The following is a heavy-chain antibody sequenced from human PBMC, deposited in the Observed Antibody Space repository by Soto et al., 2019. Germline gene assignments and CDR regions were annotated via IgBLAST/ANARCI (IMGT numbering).Heavy chain of an antibody. J-gene: IGHJ4*02. Sequence: GGSLRLSCAASGFTFSSFGMHWVRQAPGKGLEWVAVIWYDGSNKYYEDSLKGRFIISRDNSKNTLYLQMHSLRVADTAVYYCARAGDYGGHSVEQYWGQGTLVTVSS. CDR1: GFTFSSFG. CDR3: ARAGDYGGHSVEQY. V-gene: IGHV3-33*01. CDR2: IWYDGSNK. D-gene: IGHD4-17*01.